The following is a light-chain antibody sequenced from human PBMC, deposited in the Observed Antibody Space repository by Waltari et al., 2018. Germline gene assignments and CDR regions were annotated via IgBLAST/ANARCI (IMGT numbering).Light chain of an antibody. CDR2: EDT. Sequence: SYALTQPHSVSVSPGHTARITCSGEALHNTYAYWYRQKSGQAPVLVIYEDTKRPSGIPERFSASNSGAVATLTITGAQVEDEADYYCYSTDYTGNYWVFGGGTKLTVL. J-gene: IGLJ3*02. CDR1: ALHNTY. CDR3: YSTDYTGNYWV. V-gene: IGLV3-10*01.